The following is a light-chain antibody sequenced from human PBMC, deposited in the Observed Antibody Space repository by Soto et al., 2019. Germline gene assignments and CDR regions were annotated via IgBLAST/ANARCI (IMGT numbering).Light chain of an antibody. V-gene: IGLV1-51*01. CDR2: DND. CDR3: GTWDSSLSAVV. CDR1: SSNIGNNY. J-gene: IGLJ2*01. Sequence: QSVLTQPHSVSAAPGQKVTISCSGSSSNIGNNYVSWYQQLPGTAPKLLIYDNDQRPLGIPDRFSGSTSGTLATLGITGLQTGDEAHYYCGTWDSSLSAVVFGGGTKLTVL.